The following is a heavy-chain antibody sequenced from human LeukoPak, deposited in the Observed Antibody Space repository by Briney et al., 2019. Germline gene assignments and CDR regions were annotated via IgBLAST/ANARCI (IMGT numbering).Heavy chain of an antibody. CDR1: GYTFTGYY. CDR3: AKGRRVNWNDRVPSLWY. J-gene: IGHJ4*02. D-gene: IGHD1-1*01. CDR2: INPNSGRT. V-gene: IGHV1-2*02. Sequence: ASVKVSCKASGYTFTGYYMHWVRQAPGQGLEWMGWINPNSGRTNYAQKFRGRVTMTRDTSISTAYMELSRLRSDDTAVYYCAKGRRVNWNDRVPSLWYWGQGTLVTVSS.